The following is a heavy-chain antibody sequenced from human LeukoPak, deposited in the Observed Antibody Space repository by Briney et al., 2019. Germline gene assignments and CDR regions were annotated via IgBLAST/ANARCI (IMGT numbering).Heavy chain of an antibody. Sequence: GASVKVSCKASGYMFAVFGITWVRQAPGQGLEWMGSIGVHNGDTNYAQKFQGRLTMTTDTSATTAYMELRSLKSDDTAVYYCARDRYDVGVAFDFWGQGTMVTVSS. CDR1: GYMFAVFG. CDR3: ARDRYDVGVAFDF. CDR2: IGVHNGDT. V-gene: IGHV1-18*01. J-gene: IGHJ3*01. D-gene: IGHD3-9*01.